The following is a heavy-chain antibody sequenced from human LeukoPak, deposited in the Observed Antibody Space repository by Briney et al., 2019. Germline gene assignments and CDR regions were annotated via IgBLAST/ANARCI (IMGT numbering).Heavy chain of an antibody. Sequence: GGSLRLSCAASGFTFSSYAMSWVRQAPGKGLEWVSGISGSGDSTDYADSVKGRFTISRDNSKNTLYLQMNSLRAEDTAVYYCAKDGYDFWSGYYDRGTFDYWGQGTLVTVSS. CDR2: ISGSGDST. CDR1: GFTFSSYA. CDR3: AKDGYDFWSGYYDRGTFDY. D-gene: IGHD3-3*01. V-gene: IGHV3-23*01. J-gene: IGHJ4*02.